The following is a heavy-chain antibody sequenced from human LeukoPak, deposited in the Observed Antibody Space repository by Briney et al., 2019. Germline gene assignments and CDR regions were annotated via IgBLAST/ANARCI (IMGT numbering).Heavy chain of an antibody. V-gene: IGHV3-53*01. CDR2: IYSGGST. J-gene: IGHJ4*02. Sequence: GGSLRLSCAASGFTVSSNYMSWVHQAPGKELEWVSVIYSGGSTYYADSVKGRFTISRDNSKNTLYLQMNSLRAEDTAVYYCAKDRDGDYGLVFDYWGQGTLVTVSS. CDR3: AKDRDGDYGLVFDY. CDR1: GFTVSSNY. D-gene: IGHD4-17*01.